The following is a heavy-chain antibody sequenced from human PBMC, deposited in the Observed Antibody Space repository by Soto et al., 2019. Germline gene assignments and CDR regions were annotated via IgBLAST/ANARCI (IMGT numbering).Heavy chain of an antibody. CDR3: ARESAGRDEFESSGDFDY. CDR2: INPSVGRT. Sequence: QVQLVQSGAEVKKPGASVKVSCKASGYFFASYSMHWVRQAPGQGLEWMGMINPSVGRTSYVEKFEGRVTMTRDTSTSTVNMDLSSLRSEDTALYYCARESAGRDEFESSGDFDYWGQGTLVTVSS. CDR1: GYFFASYS. D-gene: IGHD3-22*01. J-gene: IGHJ4*02. V-gene: IGHV1-46*01.